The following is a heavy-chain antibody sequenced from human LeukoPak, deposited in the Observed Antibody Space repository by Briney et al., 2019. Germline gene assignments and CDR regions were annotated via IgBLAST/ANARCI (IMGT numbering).Heavy chain of an antibody. Sequence: ASVKVSCKASGYTFTGYYMHWVRQAHGQGLEWVGRINPNSGGTNYAQKFQGRVTMTRDTSISTAYMELSRLRSDDTAVYYCASAVGEIMAKRRYYYYYGMDVWGQGTTVTVSS. J-gene: IGHJ6*02. D-gene: IGHD3-16*01. CDR3: ASAVGEIMAKRRYYYYYGMDV. V-gene: IGHV1-2*06. CDR1: GYTFTGYY. CDR2: INPNSGGT.